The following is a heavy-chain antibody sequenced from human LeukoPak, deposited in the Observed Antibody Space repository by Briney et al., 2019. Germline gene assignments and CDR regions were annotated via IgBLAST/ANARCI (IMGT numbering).Heavy chain of an antibody. CDR3: AREGRYYDSSGYAPIDY. Sequence: SEPLSLTCAVSGGSISRSNWWSWVRQPPGEGLEWIGEIYHSGSTNYNPSLKSRVTISVDKSKNQFSLKLSSVTAADTAVYYCAREGRYYDSSGYAPIDYWGQGTLVTVSS. CDR1: GGSISRSNW. CDR2: IYHSGST. J-gene: IGHJ4*02. V-gene: IGHV4-4*02. D-gene: IGHD3-22*01.